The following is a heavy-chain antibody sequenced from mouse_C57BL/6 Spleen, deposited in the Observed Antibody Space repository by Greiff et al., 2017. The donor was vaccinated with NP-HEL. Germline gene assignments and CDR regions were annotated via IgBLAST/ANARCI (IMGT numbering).Heavy chain of an antibody. CDR1: GYTFTDYY. J-gene: IGHJ4*01. CDR3: AINSNYGAMDY. V-gene: IGHV1-77*01. CDR2: IGPGSGST. D-gene: IGHD2-5*01. Sequence: QVQLQQSGAELVKPGASVKISCKASGYTFTDYYINWVQQRPGQGLEWIGKIGPGSGSTYYNEKFKGKVTLTTDKSSSTAYMQLSSLTSEDTAVYFCAINSNYGAMDYWGQGTSVTVSS.